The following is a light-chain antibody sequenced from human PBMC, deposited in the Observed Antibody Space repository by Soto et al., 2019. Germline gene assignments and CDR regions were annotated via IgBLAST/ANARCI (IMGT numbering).Light chain of an antibody. Sequence: QSVLTQPASASGTPGQRVTISCSGSRSNIGSNTVNWYQQLPGTAPKLLIYSNNQRPSGVPDRFSGSKSGTSASLAISGLQSEDEADYYCAAWDDSLNGYVVFGGGTKLTVL. CDR2: SNN. CDR3: AAWDDSLNGYVV. CDR1: RSNIGSNT. V-gene: IGLV1-44*01. J-gene: IGLJ2*01.